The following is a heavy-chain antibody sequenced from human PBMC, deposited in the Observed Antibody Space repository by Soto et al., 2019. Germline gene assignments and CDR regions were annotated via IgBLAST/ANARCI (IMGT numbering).Heavy chain of an antibody. CDR2: IIPIFGTA. J-gene: IGHJ5*02. CDR3: ARGDYGGNNNWFAP. Sequence: QVQLVQSGAEVKKPGSSVKVSCKASGGTFSSYAISWVRQAPGHGLEWMGVIIPIFGTANYAQKFQGRVTITADESTSTAYRELSSLRSEDPAVYYCARGDYGGNNNWFAPWGQGTLVTVSS. CDR1: GGTFSSYA. D-gene: IGHD4-17*01. V-gene: IGHV1-69*12.